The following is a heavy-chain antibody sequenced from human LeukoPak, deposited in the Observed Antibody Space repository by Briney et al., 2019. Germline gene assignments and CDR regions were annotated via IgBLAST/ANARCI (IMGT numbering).Heavy chain of an antibody. V-gene: IGHV3-7*01. CDR1: GFTFSSYW. Sequence: GGSLRLSCAASGFTFSSYWMSWVRQAPGKGLEWVANIKQDGSEKHYVDSVKGRFTISRDNTKNSLYLQMNSLRAEDTAVYYCGTSRTLDYWGQGTLVTVSS. CDR2: IKQDGSEK. D-gene: IGHD1-14*01. CDR3: GTSRTLDY. J-gene: IGHJ4*02.